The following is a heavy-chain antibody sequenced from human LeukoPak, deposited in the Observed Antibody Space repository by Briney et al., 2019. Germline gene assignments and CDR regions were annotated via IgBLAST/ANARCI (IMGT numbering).Heavy chain of an antibody. J-gene: IGHJ4*02. V-gene: IGHV4-59*01. CDR1: GGSISSYY. CDR2: IYYSGST. Sequence: SETLSLTCTVSGGSISSYYWSWIRQPPGKGLEWIGYIYYSGSTNYNPSLKSRVTISADTSKNQFSLKLSSVTAADTAVYYCARSEYSSSWPGGYWGQGTLVTVSS. D-gene: IGHD6-13*01. CDR3: ARSEYSSSWPGGY.